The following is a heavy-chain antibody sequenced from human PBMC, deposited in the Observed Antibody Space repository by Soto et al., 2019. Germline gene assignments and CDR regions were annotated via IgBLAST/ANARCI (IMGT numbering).Heavy chain of an antibody. CDR1: GGSFSGYY. V-gene: IGHV4-34*01. CDR2: INHSGST. D-gene: IGHD1-20*01. Sequence: SETLSLTCAFYGGSFSGYYWSWIRQPPGKGLEWIGEINHSGSTNYNPSLKSRVTISVDTSKNQFSLKLSSVTAADTAVYYCASRYNWNYYYYGMDVWGQGTTVTVSS. J-gene: IGHJ6*02. CDR3: ASRYNWNYYYYGMDV.